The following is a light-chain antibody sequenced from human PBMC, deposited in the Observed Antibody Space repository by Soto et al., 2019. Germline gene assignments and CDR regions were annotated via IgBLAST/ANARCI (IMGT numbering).Light chain of an antibody. J-gene: IGLJ1*01. CDR1: SRDVGGYNY. CDR2: EVS. CDR3: SSYTSGNSYI. V-gene: IGLV2-14*01. Sequence: SVLTQPASVSGSRGQSITISCTGTSRDVGGYNYVSWYQQHPGKAPKLIIYEVSNRPSGVFNRFSGSKSGNTASLTISGLQAEDEADYYCSSYTSGNSYIFGTGTKVTVL.